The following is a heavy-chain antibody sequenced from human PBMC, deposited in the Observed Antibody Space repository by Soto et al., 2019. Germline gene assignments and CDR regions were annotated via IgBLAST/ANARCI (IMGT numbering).Heavy chain of an antibody. D-gene: IGHD4-17*01. CDR2: ISSSSSTI. J-gene: IGHJ3*02. V-gene: IGHV3-48*01. CDR1: GFTFSSYS. Sequence: GGSLRLSCAASGFTFSSYSMNWVRQAPGKGLEWVSYISSSSSTIYYADSVKGRFTISRDNAKNSLYLQMNSLRAEDTAVYYCARDHGSSPVTTPPPDAFDIWGQGTMVTVSS. CDR3: ARDHGSSPVTTPPPDAFDI.